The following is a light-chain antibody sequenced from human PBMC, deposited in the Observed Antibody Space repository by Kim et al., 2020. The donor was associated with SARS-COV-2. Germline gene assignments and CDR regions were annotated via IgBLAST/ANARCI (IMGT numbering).Light chain of an antibody. V-gene: IGKV3-20*01. CDR1: QSVTSSY. J-gene: IGKJ2*01. Sequence: LVPGERATLSCRASQSVTSSYLAWYQLRPGQAPRLLIYSASSRAPGIPDRFSGSGSGTDFSLTISRLEPEDFAMYYCQQYGSSRYTFGQGTKLEIK. CDR3: QQYGSSRYT. CDR2: SAS.